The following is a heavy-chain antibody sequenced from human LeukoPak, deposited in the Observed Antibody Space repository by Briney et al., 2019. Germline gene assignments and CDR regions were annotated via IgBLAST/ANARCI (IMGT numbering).Heavy chain of an antibody. CDR1: GFTFSSYA. J-gene: IGHJ5*02. V-gene: IGHV3-23*01. Sequence: GGSLRLSCAASGFTFSSYAMSWVRQAPGKGLEWVSTISDSGGSTYYADSLKGRFTISRDNYKNTLYLQMNSPRAEDTAVYYCAKVDYYDSSGNYPNWFDPWGQGTLVTVSS. CDR2: ISDSGGST. CDR3: AKVDYYDSSGNYPNWFDP. D-gene: IGHD3-22*01.